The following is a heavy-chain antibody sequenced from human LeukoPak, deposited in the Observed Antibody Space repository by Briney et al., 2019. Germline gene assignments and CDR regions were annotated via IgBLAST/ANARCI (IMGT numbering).Heavy chain of an antibody. D-gene: IGHD1-26*01. CDR1: GYTFTSYY. Sequence: ASVKVSCKASGYTFTSYYMHWVRQAPGQGLEWMGWINPNSGGTNYAQKFQGWVTMTRDTSISTAYMELSRLRSDDTAVYYCARSTDEYNWFDPWGQGTLVTVSS. V-gene: IGHV1-2*04. CDR2: INPNSGGT. CDR3: ARSTDEYNWFDP. J-gene: IGHJ5*02.